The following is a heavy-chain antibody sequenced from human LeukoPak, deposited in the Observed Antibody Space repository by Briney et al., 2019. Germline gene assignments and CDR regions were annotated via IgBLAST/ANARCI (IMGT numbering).Heavy chain of an antibody. D-gene: IGHD3-9*01. CDR1: GFTFSNSA. Sequence: GGSLRLSCAASGFTFSNSAMNWVRQVAGKGLEWVSSIDYDSSHIYYAAPVRGRFTISRDNARNSVYLQMNSLRVEDTAVYYCARDPLRYLRVGHYDYWGQGTLVAVSS. CDR2: IDYDSSHI. CDR3: ARDPLRYLRVGHYDY. J-gene: IGHJ4*02. V-gene: IGHV3-21*01.